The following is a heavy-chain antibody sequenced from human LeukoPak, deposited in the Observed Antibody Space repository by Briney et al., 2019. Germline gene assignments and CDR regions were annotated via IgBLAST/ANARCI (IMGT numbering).Heavy chain of an antibody. CDR3: VTAENDAFDI. V-gene: IGHV4-31*03. J-gene: IGHJ3*02. CDR2: IYYSGST. D-gene: IGHD1-14*01. Sequence: SETLSLTCTVSGGFISSGGYYWSWIRQHPGKGLEWIGYIYYSGSTYYNPSLKSRVTISVDMSKNQFSLKLSSVTAADTAVYYCVTAENDAFDIWGQGTMVTVSS. CDR1: GGFISSGGYY.